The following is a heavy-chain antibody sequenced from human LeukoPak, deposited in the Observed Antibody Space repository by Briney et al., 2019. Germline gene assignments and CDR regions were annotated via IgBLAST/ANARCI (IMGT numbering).Heavy chain of an antibody. CDR2: ISGSGGST. CDR3: AKPIYGDYRFDP. J-gene: IGHJ5*02. CDR1: GFTFSSYA. Sequence: PGGSLRLSCAASGFTFSSYAMSWVRQAPGKGLEWFSAISGSGGSTYYADSVKGRFTISRDNSKTTLYLQMNSLRAEDTAVYYCAKPIYGDYRFDPWGQGTLVTVSS. D-gene: IGHD4-17*01. V-gene: IGHV3-23*01.